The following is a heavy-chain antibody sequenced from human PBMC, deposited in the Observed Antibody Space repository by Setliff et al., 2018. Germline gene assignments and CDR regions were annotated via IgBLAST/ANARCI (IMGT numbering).Heavy chain of an antibody. V-gene: IGHV4-61*09. CDR1: GASISSGSFY. CDR2: IYTSGST. CDR3: AKEFVEISFVSNSHRHYGMDV. D-gene: IGHD3-3*01. Sequence: PSEPLSLTCTVSGASISSGSFYWSWIRQPAGKGLEWIGHIYTSGSTNYNPSLKSRVTISADTSKNLLSLKLTSVTAADTAVYYCAKEFVEISFVSNSHRHYGMDVWGQGTTVTVSS. J-gene: IGHJ6*02.